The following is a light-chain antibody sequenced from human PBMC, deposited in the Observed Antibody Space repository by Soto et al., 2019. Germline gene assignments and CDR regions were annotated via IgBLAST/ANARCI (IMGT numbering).Light chain of an antibody. Sequence: QSALTQPASVSGPPGQLITISCTGTSSDVGGYNYVSWYQQHPGKAPKLMIYDVTNRPSGVSNRFSGSKSGNTASLTISGLQAEDEADYYCISYRGSSTYVFGTGTKVTVL. CDR1: SSDVGGYNY. J-gene: IGLJ1*01. CDR2: DVT. V-gene: IGLV2-14*03. CDR3: ISYRGSSTYV.